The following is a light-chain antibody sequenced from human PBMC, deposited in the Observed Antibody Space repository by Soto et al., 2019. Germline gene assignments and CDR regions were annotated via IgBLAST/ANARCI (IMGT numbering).Light chain of an antibody. V-gene: IGKV3-11*01. J-gene: IGKJ3*01. CDR1: QSVSYF. CDR3: QHRSNGLGT. Sequence: EIVLTQSPATLSLSPGERATLSCRASQSVSYFLAWYQQKSGQAPRLLIYDASSRATGIPARFSGSGFGTDFTLTISSLEPEDFAVYYCQHRSNGLGTFGPGTNVDIK. CDR2: DAS.